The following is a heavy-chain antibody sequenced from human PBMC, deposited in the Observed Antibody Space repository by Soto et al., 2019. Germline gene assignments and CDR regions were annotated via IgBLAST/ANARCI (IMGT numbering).Heavy chain of an antibody. V-gene: IGHV4-59*01. CDR1: GGSISSYY. J-gene: IGHJ5*02. CDR2: IYYSGST. D-gene: IGHD2-15*01. CDR3: ARFVVSSGGNWFDP. Sequence: SETLSLTCTVSGGSISSYYWSWIRQPPGKGLEWIGYIYYSGSTNYNPSLKSRVTISVDTSKNQFSLKLSSVTAADTAVYYCARFVVSSGGNWFDPWGQGTLVTVSS.